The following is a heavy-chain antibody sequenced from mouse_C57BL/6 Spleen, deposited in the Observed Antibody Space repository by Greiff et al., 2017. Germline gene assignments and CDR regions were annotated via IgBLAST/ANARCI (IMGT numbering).Heavy chain of an antibody. CDR1: GYTFTSYW. V-gene: IGHV1-64*01. J-gene: IGHJ4*01. Sequence: QVQLQQPGAELVKPGASVKLSCKASGYTFTSYWMHWVKQRPGQGLEWIGMIHPNSGSTNYNEKFKSKATLTVDKSSSTAYMQISSLTSEDSAVYYCASTGHYYAMDYWGQGTSVTVSS. CDR3: ASTGHYYAMDY. CDR2: IHPNSGST. D-gene: IGHD4-1*01.